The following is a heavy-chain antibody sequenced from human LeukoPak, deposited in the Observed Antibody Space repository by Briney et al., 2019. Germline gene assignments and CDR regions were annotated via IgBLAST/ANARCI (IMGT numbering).Heavy chain of an antibody. CDR2: INRGGTST. J-gene: IGHJ4*02. D-gene: IGHD3-22*01. CDR3: LRGDSRDF. V-gene: IGHV3-21*06. Sequence: PGGSLRLSCAASGFTFSSYAMSWVRQAPGKGLEWVASINRGGTSTHYAFSVKGRFTISRDNAQNVLYLQMNGLRGDDAAVYYCLRGDSRDFWGQGTLVTVSS. CDR1: GFTFSSYA.